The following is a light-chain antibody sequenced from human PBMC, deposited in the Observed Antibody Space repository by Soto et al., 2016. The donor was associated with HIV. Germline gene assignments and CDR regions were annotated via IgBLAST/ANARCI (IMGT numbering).Light chain of an antibody. J-gene: IGLJ3*02. Sequence: SYELPQPPSVSVAPGKTARITCGGNDIGSKSVHWYQQKPGQAPVLVVYDDDDRPSGIPERFSGSSSGNTATLTISRVEAGDEADYYCQVWDSSSDHSPWVFGGGTKLTVL. V-gene: IGLV3-21*03. CDR2: DDD. CDR1: DIGSKS. CDR3: QVWDSSSDHSPWV.